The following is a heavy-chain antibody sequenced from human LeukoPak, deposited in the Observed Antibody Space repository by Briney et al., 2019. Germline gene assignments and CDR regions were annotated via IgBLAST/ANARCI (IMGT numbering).Heavy chain of an antibody. CDR2: MNPNSGNT. CDR1: GYTFTSYD. CDR3: ARNLLDIADPWESSGY. Sequence: GASVKVSCKASGYTFTSYDINWVRQATGQGLEWMGWMNPNSGNTGYEQKFQGRVTMTRNTSISTAYMELSSLRSEDTAVYYCARNLLDIADPWESSGYWGQGTLVTVS. J-gene: IGHJ4*02. D-gene: IGHD5-12*01. V-gene: IGHV1-8*01.